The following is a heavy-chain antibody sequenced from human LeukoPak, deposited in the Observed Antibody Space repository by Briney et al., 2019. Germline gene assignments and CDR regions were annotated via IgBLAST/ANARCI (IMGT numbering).Heavy chain of an antibody. CDR3: ARVPLSDPSGHYYPH. CDR1: GYTFTNYG. CDR2: INTGNGNT. Sequence: ASVKVSCKTSGYTFTNYGMHWVRQAPRQSPEWMGWINTGNGNTKSSQKFQDRVTLTRDTSASTAYMEPNSLSSEDTAVYYCARVPLSDPSGHYYPHWGQGTLVTVSS. J-gene: IGHJ1*01. D-gene: IGHD3-22*01. V-gene: IGHV1-3*04.